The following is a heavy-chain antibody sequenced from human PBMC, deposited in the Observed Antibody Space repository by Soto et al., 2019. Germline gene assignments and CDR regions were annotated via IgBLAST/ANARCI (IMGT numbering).Heavy chain of an antibody. V-gene: IGHV3-30*03. Sequence: GGSLRLSCAASGFTFSSYGMHWVRQAPGEGLEWVAVISYDGSNKYYADSVKGRFTISRDNSKNTLHLQMNSLQPEDTAVYYCARDRSRYSSGWYGLFDYWGQGTLVTVSS. CDR3: ARDRSRYSSGWYGLFDY. CDR2: ISYDGSNK. D-gene: IGHD6-19*01. CDR1: GFTFSSYG. J-gene: IGHJ4*02.